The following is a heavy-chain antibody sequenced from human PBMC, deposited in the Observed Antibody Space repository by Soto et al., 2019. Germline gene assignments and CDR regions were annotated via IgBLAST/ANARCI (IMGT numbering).Heavy chain of an antibody. D-gene: IGHD5-12*01. CDR1: GGTFSSYT. V-gene: IGHV1-69*02. Sequence: QVQLVQSGAEVKKPGSSVKVSCKASGGTFSSYTISWVRQAPGQGLEWMGRIIPILGIANYAQKFQGRVTITAHKSTSTAYMELSSLRSEDTAVYYCAVALSPNNWFDPWGQGTLVTVSS. CDR3: AVALSPNNWFDP. J-gene: IGHJ5*02. CDR2: IIPILGIA.